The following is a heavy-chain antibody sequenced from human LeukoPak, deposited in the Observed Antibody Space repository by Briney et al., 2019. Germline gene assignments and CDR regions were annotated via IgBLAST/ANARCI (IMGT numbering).Heavy chain of an antibody. D-gene: IGHD3-22*01. CDR2: SYYSGST. CDR1: GGSISTYY. Sequence: SETLSLTCSVSGGSISTYYCSWIQQPPGKGPEWIGYSYYSGSTSYNPSLKSRITISVDTSKNQFSLRLTSVTAADTAVYYCASSYNDSSGPFDYWGQGTLVTVSS. J-gene: IGHJ4*02. V-gene: IGHV4-59*01. CDR3: ASSYNDSSGPFDY.